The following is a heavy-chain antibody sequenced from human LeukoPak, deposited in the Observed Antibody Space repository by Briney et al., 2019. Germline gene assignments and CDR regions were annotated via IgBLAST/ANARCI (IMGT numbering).Heavy chain of an antibody. CDR2: VSGSGDNT. CDR1: GFTFSSYA. V-gene: IGHV3-23*01. J-gene: IGHJ4*02. Sequence: GGSLRLSCAASGFTFSSYAMSWVRQAPGQGLDWVSGVSGSGDNTYYADSVKGRFTISRDNSKNTLYVQVNSLGTEDTAAYYCAKGSYYDSSGSFYFDYWGQGTLVTVSS. CDR3: AKGSYYDSSGSFYFDY. D-gene: IGHD3-22*01.